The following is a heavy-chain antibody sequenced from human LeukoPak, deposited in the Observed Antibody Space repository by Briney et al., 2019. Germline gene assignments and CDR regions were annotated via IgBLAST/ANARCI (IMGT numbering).Heavy chain of an antibody. D-gene: IGHD2-15*01. Sequence: GGSLRLSCAASGFTFSSYAVTWVRQAPGRGLEWVSVVSNSVDGGFTYYADSVKGRFTISRDNSKNTLYLQMNNLRADDTAVYYCAKMGGYCSGGSCYSWYFYYWGQGTPVTVSS. J-gene: IGHJ4*02. CDR1: GFTFSSYA. CDR2: VSNSVDGGFT. V-gene: IGHV3-23*01. CDR3: AKMGGYCSGGSCYSWYFYY.